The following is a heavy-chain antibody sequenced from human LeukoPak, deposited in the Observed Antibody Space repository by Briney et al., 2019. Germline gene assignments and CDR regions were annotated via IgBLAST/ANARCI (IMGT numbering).Heavy chain of an antibody. J-gene: IGHJ4*02. Sequence: GESLKISCKGSGYSFTSYWIGWVRQMPGKGLEWMGIIYPGDSDTRSSPSFQGQVTISADKSISTAYLQWSSLKASDTAMYYCARHKTYYYDSSGYLLDYWGQGTLVTVSS. CDR3: ARHKTYYYDSSGYLLDY. V-gene: IGHV5-51*01. CDR2: IYPGDSDT. CDR1: GYSFTSYW. D-gene: IGHD3-22*01.